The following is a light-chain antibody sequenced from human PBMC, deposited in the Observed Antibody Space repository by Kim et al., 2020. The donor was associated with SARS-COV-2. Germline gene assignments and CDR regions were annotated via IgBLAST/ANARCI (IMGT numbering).Light chain of an antibody. CDR3: QQYGNSPLT. CDR1: QSINGDN. Sequence: APGERATLCCRASQSINGDNLAWYQQKPGQAPRLLIYGASSRATGIPDRFSGSGSGRDFTLAISRLEPEDFAVFFCQQYGNSPLTFGGGTKVDIK. V-gene: IGKV3-20*01. CDR2: GAS. J-gene: IGKJ4*01.